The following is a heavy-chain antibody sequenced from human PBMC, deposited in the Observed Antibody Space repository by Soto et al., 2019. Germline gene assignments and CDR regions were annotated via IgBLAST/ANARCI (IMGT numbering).Heavy chain of an antibody. J-gene: IGHJ4*02. CDR2: IRNKAHSYTT. CDR1: GFTFSDHF. CDR3: ARGVIKMTTVTGFDY. D-gene: IGHD4-17*01. V-gene: IGHV3-72*01. Sequence: PGGSLRLSCAASGFTFSDHFIHWVRQAPGKGLEWVGRIRNKAHSYTTTYAASVKDRFTISRDDSKKSVYLQMDSLKSEDTAVYYCARGVIKMTTVTGFDYWGQGTLVTVSS.